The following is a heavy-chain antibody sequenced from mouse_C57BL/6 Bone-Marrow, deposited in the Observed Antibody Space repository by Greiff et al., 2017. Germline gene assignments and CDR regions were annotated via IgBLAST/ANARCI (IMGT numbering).Heavy chain of an antibody. J-gene: IGHJ3*01. CDR3: ARSSMVTTGFAY. D-gene: IGHD2-2*01. CDR2: INPSSGYT. V-gene: IGHV1-7*01. Sequence: QVQLKQSGAELAKPGASVKLSCKASGYTFTSYWMPWVKQRPGQGLEWIGYINPSSGYTKYNQKFKDKATLTADKASSTAYMQLSSLTYEDSAVYYCARSSMVTTGFAYWGQGTLVTVSA. CDR1: GYTFTSYW.